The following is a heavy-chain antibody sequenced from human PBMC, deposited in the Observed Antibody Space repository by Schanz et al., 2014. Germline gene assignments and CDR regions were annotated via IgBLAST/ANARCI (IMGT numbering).Heavy chain of an antibody. J-gene: IGHJ6*03. CDR1: GFTFSIYG. CDR3: ARDAVALVPEYFMDV. Sequence: VQLVDSGGGLVQPGGSLRLSCAASGFTFSIYGMSWVRQAPGKGLEWVSRMIGSGSSVFYADSVKGRFTISRDNSMNTLHLQMDGLRVEDTAVYYCARDAVALVPEYFMDVWGKGTPVTVSS. D-gene: IGHD2-15*01. CDR2: MIGSGSSV. V-gene: IGHV3-23*04.